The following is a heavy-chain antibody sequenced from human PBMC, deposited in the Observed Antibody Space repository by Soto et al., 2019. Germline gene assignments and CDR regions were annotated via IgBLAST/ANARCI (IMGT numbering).Heavy chain of an antibody. D-gene: IGHD3-10*01. CDR1: GFTFSSFS. Sequence: GGSLRLSCAASGFTFSSFSMNWVRQAPGKGLEWVSYINNSNSSTGYADSVKGRFTISRDNAKNSLYLQMNSLRAEDTALYYCARDRHYYGSGSGPQDYWGQGTLVTVSS. CDR2: INNSNSST. V-gene: IGHV3-48*04. CDR3: ARDRHYYGSGSGPQDY. J-gene: IGHJ4*02.